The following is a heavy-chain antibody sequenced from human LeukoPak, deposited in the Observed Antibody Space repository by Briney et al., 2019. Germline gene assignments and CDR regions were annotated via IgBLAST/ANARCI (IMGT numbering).Heavy chain of an antibody. CDR2: ISAYNGNT. CDR3: ARAIGSIYAAN. CDR1: GYTFTSYA. V-gene: IGHV1-18*01. Sequence: GASVKVSCKASGYTFTSYAMNWVRQAPGQGLEWMGWISAYNGNTNYAQNLQGRVTMTTDTSTSTAYMELRSLRSDDTAVYYCARAIGSIYAANWGQGTLVTVSS. J-gene: IGHJ4*02. D-gene: IGHD3-16*01.